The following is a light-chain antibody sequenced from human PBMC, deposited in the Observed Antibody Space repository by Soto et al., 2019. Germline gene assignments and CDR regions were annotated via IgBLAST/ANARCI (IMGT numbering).Light chain of an antibody. V-gene: IGKV3-20*01. CDR2: GAS. J-gene: IGKJ5*01. CDR3: QQYGSSPPVT. Sequence: EIVLTQSPGTLSLSPGERATLSCRASKSVSSSYLAWYQQKPGQAPRLLIYGASGRATGIPDRFSGSGSGTDFTLAISRLEPEDFAVYYCQQYGSSPPVTFGQGTRLEIK. CDR1: KSVSSSY.